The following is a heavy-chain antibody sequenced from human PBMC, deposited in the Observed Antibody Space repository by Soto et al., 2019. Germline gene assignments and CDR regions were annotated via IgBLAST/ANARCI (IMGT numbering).Heavy chain of an antibody. J-gene: IGHJ4*02. CDR2: ISGGGSNT. Sequence: GGSLRLSCAASGFPFSSYVMSWVRQAPGEGLEWVSGISGGGSNTFYADSVKGRFTISRDNSKNTLLLQMNSLGAEDTAVYYCAKDSNKYSSSLRGRYFDYWGQGIGVTVSS. CDR3: AKDSNKYSSSLRGRYFDY. D-gene: IGHD4-4*01. V-gene: IGHV3-23*01. CDR1: GFPFSSYV.